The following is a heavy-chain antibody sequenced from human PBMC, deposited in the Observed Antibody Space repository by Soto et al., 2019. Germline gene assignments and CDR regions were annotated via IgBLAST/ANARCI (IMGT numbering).Heavy chain of an antibody. J-gene: IGHJ4*02. D-gene: IGHD1-1*01. Sequence: QVRLAQSGGGVVQPGRSLTLSCAASGYSITNHGMHWVRQAPVKGLEWVALIWAHGTEQYYADSVKGRFTFSRDTSTNTVYLQMNSLRAEDTARYYCGKDIRSGSIDYWGQGTMVTVSS. V-gene: IGHV3-33*06. CDR1: GYSITNHG. CDR2: IWAHGTEQ. CDR3: GKDIRSGSIDY.